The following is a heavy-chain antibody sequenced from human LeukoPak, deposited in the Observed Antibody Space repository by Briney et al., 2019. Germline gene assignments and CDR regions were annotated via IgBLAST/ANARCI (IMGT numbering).Heavy chain of an antibody. Sequence: SETLSLTCTVSGGSISSSSYYWGWIRQPPGKGLEWIGSIYYSGSTYYDPSLKSRVTISVGTSKNQFSLKLSSVTAADTAVYYCATGDSMATPGVGYYYYYYGMDVWGQGTTVTVSS. CDR3: ATGDSMATPGVGYYYYYYGMDV. CDR1: GGSISSSSYY. J-gene: IGHJ6*02. D-gene: IGHD5-24*01. CDR2: IYYSGST. V-gene: IGHV4-39*01.